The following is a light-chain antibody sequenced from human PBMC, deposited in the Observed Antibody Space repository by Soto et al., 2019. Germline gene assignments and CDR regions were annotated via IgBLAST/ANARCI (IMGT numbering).Light chain of an antibody. CDR3: QQRSNWPLT. CDR2: DAS. Sequence: IVLTQSPATLSLSPGERATLSCRASQSISGYLAWYQHKPGQAPRLLIYDASDSATGIPARFSGSGSGTDFTLTISRLEPEDFAVYYCQQRSNWPLTFGGGTKVTI. J-gene: IGKJ4*01. V-gene: IGKV3-11*01. CDR1: QSISGY.